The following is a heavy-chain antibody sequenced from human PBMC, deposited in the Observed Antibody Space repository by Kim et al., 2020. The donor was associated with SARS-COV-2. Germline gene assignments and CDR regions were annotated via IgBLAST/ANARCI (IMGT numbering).Heavy chain of an antibody. CDR1: GVSILSYY. V-gene: IGHV4-59*01. J-gene: IGHJ5*02. CDR2: IYYSGST. D-gene: IGHD1-1*01. Sequence: SETLSLTCTVSGVSILSYYWSWIRQPPGKLLEWIGYIYYSGSTNYNPSLKRRVPISVDTSKNQFSLKLSSVTAPDTSVYYCARVGLEHPGWLDPWGQGTLVPVPS. CDR3: ARVGLEHPGWLDP.